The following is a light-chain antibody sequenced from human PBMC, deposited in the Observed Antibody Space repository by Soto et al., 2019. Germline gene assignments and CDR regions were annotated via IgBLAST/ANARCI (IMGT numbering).Light chain of an antibody. CDR1: QSVSSSY. CDR3: QQYGSGTLFT. V-gene: IGKV3-20*01. CDR2: GAS. Sequence: IVLTRARGTLSLSPGERATLSCRASQSVSSSYLAWYQQKPGQAPRLLIYGASSRATGIPDRFSGSGSGTDFTLTISRLEPEEFAVHYCQQYGSGTLFTLVPGTKVDSK. J-gene: IGKJ3*01.